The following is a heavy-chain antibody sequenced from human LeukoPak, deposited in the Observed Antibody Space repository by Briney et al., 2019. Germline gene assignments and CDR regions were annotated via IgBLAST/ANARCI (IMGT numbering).Heavy chain of an antibody. CDR1: GFTFSNAW. V-gene: IGHV3-15*01. J-gene: IGHJ4*02. Sequence: PGGSLRLSCAASGFTFSNAWMSWVRQAPGKGLEWVGRIKSKTDGGTTDYAAPVKGRFTISRDDSKNTLYLQMNSLRAEDTAVXXXXXXXXXXXXFWSGYQYYFDYWGQGTLVTVSS. CDR2: IKSKTDGGTT. D-gene: IGHD3-3*01. CDR3: XXXXXXXXXFWSGYQYYFDY.